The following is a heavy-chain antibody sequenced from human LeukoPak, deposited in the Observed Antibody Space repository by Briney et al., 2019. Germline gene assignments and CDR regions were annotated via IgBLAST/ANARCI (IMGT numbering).Heavy chain of an antibody. CDR2: INTNTGNP. V-gene: IGHV7-4-1*02. CDR1: GYTFTSYA. Sequence: ASVKVSCKASGYTFTSYATNWVRQAPGQGLEWMGWINTNTGNPTYAQGFTGRFVFSLDTSVSTAYLQISSLKAEDTAVYYCARVPGWAGPRLYYYYGMDVWGQGTTVTVSS. D-gene: IGHD6-19*01. J-gene: IGHJ6*02. CDR3: ARVPGWAGPRLYYYYGMDV.